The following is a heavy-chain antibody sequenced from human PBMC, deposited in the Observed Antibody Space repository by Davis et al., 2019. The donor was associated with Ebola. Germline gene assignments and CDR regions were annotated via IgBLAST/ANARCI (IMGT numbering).Heavy chain of an antibody. CDR2: TYYNSKWYH. CDR3: AKGWLRTGMDV. D-gene: IGHD6-19*01. Sequence: HSQTLSLTCAISGDRVSSGGWNWIRHSPTRGLEWLGRTYYNSKWYHDYAVSVKSRISINADTSKNQFSLQLNSVTPEDTAVYYCAKGWLRTGMDVWGTGTTVIVSS. V-gene: IGHV6-1*01. J-gene: IGHJ6*04. CDR1: GDRVSSGG.